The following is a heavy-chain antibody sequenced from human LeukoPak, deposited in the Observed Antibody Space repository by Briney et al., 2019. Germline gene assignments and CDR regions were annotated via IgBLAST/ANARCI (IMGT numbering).Heavy chain of an antibody. CDR2: IYYSGST. CDR3: ASVDFVLMVFAD. J-gene: IGHJ4*02. V-gene: IGHV4-59*01. Sequence: SETLSLTCTVSGGSISSYYWSWIRQPPGKGLEWIGYIYYSGSTNYNPSLKSRVTISVDTYKNQFSLKLSSVTAADTAVYYCASVDFVLMVFADWGQGTLVTVSS. CDR1: GGSISSYY. D-gene: IGHD2-8*01.